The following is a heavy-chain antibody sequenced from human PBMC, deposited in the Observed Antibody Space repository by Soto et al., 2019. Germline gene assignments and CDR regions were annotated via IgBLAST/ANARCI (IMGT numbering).Heavy chain of an antibody. J-gene: IGHJ4*02. CDR2: ISWNSGDI. CDR3: AKDNDLDRDGPFDY. V-gene: IGHV3-9*01. D-gene: IGHD2-2*03. CDR1: GFSFDDYG. Sequence: EVQLVESGGGSVQPGRSLRLSCAASGFSFDDYGMHWVRQGPGKGLEWVSGISWNSGDIYYADSVKGRFTMSRDNAKRSLYLQMTSLRTEDTALYYCAKDNDLDRDGPFDYWGQGILVSVSS.